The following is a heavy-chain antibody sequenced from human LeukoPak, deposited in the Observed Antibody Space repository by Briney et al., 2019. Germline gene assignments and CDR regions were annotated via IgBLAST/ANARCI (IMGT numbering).Heavy chain of an antibody. CDR2: INHSGST. Sequence: SETLSLTCAVYGGSFSGYYWSWIRQPPGKGLEWIGEINHSGSTNYNPSLKSRVTISVDTSKNQFSLKLSSVTAADTAVYYCARDQSSWFDPWGQGTLVTVSS. J-gene: IGHJ5*02. V-gene: IGHV4-34*01. D-gene: IGHD1-26*01. CDR1: GGSFSGYY. CDR3: ARDQSSWFDP.